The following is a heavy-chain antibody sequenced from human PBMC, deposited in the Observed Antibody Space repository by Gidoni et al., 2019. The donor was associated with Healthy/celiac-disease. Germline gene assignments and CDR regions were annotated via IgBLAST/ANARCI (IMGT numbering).Heavy chain of an antibody. J-gene: IGHJ4*02. CDR1: GFTFSSYW. Sequence: EVQLVESGGGLVQPGGSLRLSCAASGFTFSSYWRSWVRQAPGKGLEWVANIKQDGSEKYYVDSVKGRFTISRDNAKNSLYLQMNSLRAEDTAVYYCARDPAYIVVVTALFDYWGQGTLVTVSS. CDR3: ARDPAYIVVVTALFDY. D-gene: IGHD2-21*02. CDR2: IKQDGSEK. V-gene: IGHV3-7*01.